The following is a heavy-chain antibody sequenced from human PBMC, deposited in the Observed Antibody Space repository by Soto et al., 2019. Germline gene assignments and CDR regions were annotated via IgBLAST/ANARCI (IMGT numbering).Heavy chain of an antibody. CDR2: IYYSGST. V-gene: IGHV4-59*01. Sequence: SETLSLTCTVSGGSISSYYWSWIRQPPGKGLEWIGYIYYSGSTNYNPSLKSRVTISVDTSKNQFSLKLSSVTAADTAVYYCARGFSPSFIAARGEWFDPWGQGTLVTVSS. J-gene: IGHJ5*02. CDR3: ARGFSPSFIAARGEWFDP. D-gene: IGHD6-6*01. CDR1: GGSISSYY.